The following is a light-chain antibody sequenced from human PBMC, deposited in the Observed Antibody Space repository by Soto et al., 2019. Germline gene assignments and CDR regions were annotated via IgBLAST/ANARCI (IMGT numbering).Light chain of an antibody. Sequence: DIQLTQSPSSLSASVGDRVTITCQASQDISNHLNWYQQKPGKAPNLLIYDASDLETGVPSRFSGGGSGTDFTLTISSLQPEDFATYYCQQYKTYPLTFGGGTQVEIK. CDR3: QQYKTYPLT. V-gene: IGKV1-33*01. J-gene: IGKJ4*01. CDR1: QDISNH. CDR2: DAS.